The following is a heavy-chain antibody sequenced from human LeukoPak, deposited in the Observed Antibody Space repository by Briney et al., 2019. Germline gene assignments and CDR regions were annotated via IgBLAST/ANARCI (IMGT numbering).Heavy chain of an antibody. V-gene: IGHV3-21*01. Sequence: GGSLRLSCVASGFTFSNFAMNWVRQAPEKGLEWVSTISSGVGNMYYADSVKGRFTVSRDNAKNSVFLQMSSLRAEDTAVYYCARGDYPRQWGKGTTVTVSS. D-gene: IGHD2-21*01. CDR3: ARGDYPRQ. J-gene: IGHJ6*04. CDR2: ISSGVGNM. CDR1: GFTFSNFA.